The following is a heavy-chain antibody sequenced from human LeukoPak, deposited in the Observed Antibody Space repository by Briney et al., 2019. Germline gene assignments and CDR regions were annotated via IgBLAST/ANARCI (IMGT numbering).Heavy chain of an antibody. D-gene: IGHD3-16*02. CDR2: IYYSGST. Sequence: SETLSLTCTVSGGSISSGGYYWSWIRQHPGKGLEWIGYIYYSGSTYYNPSLKSRVTISVDTSKNQFSLKLSSVTAADTAVYYCATSPPYYDYVWGSYRDSAFDIWGQGTMVTVSS. CDR1: GGSISSGGYY. J-gene: IGHJ3*02. CDR3: ATSPPYYDYVWGSYRDSAFDI. V-gene: IGHV4-31*03.